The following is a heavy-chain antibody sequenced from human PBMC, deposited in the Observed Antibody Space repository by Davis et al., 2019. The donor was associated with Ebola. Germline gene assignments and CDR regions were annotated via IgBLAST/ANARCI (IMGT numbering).Heavy chain of an antibody. Sequence: PSETLSLTCTVSGVSLSSDNNFWGWISQSPGKGLEWIGSVSYYSVTTFYNPSIKSRVAISVDTSKNQFSLKLTSMTTADTAVYYCTRDNPRSWNYDYWGQGALVTVSS. CDR3: TRDNPRSWNYDY. CDR2: VSYYSVTT. CDR1: GVSLSSDNNF. J-gene: IGHJ4*02. V-gene: IGHV4-39*07. D-gene: IGHD1-7*01.